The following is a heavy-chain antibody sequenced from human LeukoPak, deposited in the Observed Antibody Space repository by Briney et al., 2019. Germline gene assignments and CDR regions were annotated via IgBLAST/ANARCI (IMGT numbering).Heavy chain of an antibody. CDR1: GFTLSTYG. V-gene: IGHV3-30*02. D-gene: IGHD3-22*01. Sequence: GGSLRLSCAPSGFTLSTYGMHWVRQAPGKGLEWVAFIRFDGNSKFYGDSVKGRFSVSRDTSKNTLYLQMNSLRTEDTAVYYCAKDLSRGNYPIAFDIWGQWTMVTVSS. CDR2: IRFDGNSK. J-gene: IGHJ3*02. CDR3: AKDLSRGNYPIAFDI.